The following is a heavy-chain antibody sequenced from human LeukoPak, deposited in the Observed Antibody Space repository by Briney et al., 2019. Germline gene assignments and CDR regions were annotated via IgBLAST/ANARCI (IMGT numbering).Heavy chain of an antibody. J-gene: IGHJ4*02. CDR3: ARGSSSWYGPFDY. D-gene: IGHD6-13*01. CDR1: GDSISSNY. Sequence: SETLSLTCNVSGDSISSNYWSWIRQPAGKGLEWIGRIYTSGSTNYNPSLKSRVTMSVDTSKNQFSLKLSSVTAADTAVYYCARGSSSWYGPFDYWGQGTLVTVSS. CDR2: IYTSGST. V-gene: IGHV4-4*07.